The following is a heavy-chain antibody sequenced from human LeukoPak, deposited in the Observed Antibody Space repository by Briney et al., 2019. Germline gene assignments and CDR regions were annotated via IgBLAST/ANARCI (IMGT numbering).Heavy chain of an antibody. CDR3: ARPTLRHDAFDI. D-gene: IGHD3-16*01. V-gene: IGHV4-38-2*01. J-gene: IGHJ3*02. Sequence: PSETLSLTCAVSGYSISSGYYWSWIRQPPGKGLEWIGSIYHSGSTYYNPSLKSRVTISVDTSKNQFSLKLSSVTAADTAVYYCARPTLRHDAFDIWGQGTMVTVSS. CDR2: IYHSGST. CDR1: GYSISSGYY.